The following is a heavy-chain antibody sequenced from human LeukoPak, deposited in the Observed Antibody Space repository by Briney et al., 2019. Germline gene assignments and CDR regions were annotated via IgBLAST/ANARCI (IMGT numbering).Heavy chain of an antibody. CDR3: AELGISMIGGV. CDR1: GFTFSSYE. D-gene: IGHD3-10*02. CDR2: ISSSGSTI. J-gene: IGHJ6*04. V-gene: IGHV3-48*03. Sequence: QAWGALSLSCAASGFTFSSYEMIWVRQAPGEGVEWVSYISSSGSTIYYADSVKGRFTISRDNAKSPLYLQMNSLRAEDTAVYYCAELGISMIGGVWGKGTTVTLSS.